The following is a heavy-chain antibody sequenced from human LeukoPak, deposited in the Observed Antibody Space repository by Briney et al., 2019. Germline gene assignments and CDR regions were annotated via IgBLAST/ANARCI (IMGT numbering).Heavy chain of an antibody. CDR2: IRQDGSEK. Sequence: GGSLRLSCAASGFTFSSYWMTWVRQAPGKGLEWVANIRQDGSEKYYVDSVKGRFTISRDNAKNSLYLQMNSLRAEDTALYYCAKGYYGDYVAEIDYWGQGTLVTVSS. CDR3: AKGYYGDYVAEIDY. V-gene: IGHV3-7*03. J-gene: IGHJ4*02. CDR1: GFTFSSYW. D-gene: IGHD4-17*01.